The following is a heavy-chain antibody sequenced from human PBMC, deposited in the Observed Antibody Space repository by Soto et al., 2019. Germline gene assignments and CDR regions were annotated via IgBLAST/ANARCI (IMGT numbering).Heavy chain of an antibody. J-gene: IGHJ5*02. Sequence: SETLSLTCSVSGAALNSGNYYWSWIRQVPGKGLEWIGHIYVAGAVDYNPSLRDRITISQDTSERQFSLNLRLVTAADTASYYCARLRIATNNYKWFDPWGQGTLVTVSS. V-gene: IGHV4-31*03. CDR1: GAALNSGNYY. D-gene: IGHD2-21*01. CDR3: ARLRIATNNYKWFDP. CDR2: IYVAGAV.